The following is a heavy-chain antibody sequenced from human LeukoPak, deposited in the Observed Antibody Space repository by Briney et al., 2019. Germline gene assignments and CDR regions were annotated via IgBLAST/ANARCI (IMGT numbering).Heavy chain of an antibody. Sequence: GGSLRLSCAASGFTFRSYIMNWLRQAPGKGLEWASSITTSSSYIYYADSVKGRFTISRDNAKNSLYLQMNSLRAEDTAVYYCARDYFAVANSGSAFDVWGQGTMVTVSS. V-gene: IGHV3-21*01. J-gene: IGHJ3*01. D-gene: IGHD1-26*01. CDR1: GFTFRSYI. CDR2: ITTSSSYI. CDR3: ARDYFAVANSGSAFDV.